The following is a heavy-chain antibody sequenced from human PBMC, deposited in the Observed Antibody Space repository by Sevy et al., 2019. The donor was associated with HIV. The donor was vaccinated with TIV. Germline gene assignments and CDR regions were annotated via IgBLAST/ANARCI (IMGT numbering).Heavy chain of an antibody. CDR3: ATHHSTSWSLQYAFDI. V-gene: IGHV4-31*03. CDR2: IYNSGST. D-gene: IGHD6-13*01. Sequence: SETLSLTCTVSGCSINSGGYSWSWIRQHPGKGLEWIGYIYNSGSTYYNPSLKSRVTISMDTSENQFHLTLTSVTAADTAIYYCATHHSTSWSLQYAFDIWGRGTMVTVSS. CDR1: GCSINSGGYS. J-gene: IGHJ3*02.